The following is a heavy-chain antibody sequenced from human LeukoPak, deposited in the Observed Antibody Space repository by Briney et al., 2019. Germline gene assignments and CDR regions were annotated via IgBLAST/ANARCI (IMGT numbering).Heavy chain of an antibody. Sequence: SETLSLTCTVSGGSISTYYWSWIRQPPGKGLEWIAYIYYSGITNYNPSLKSRVTISVDPSKNQFSLKLSSVTAADTAVYYCARGARVTAAGTFDYWGQGTLVTVSS. CDR1: GGSISTYY. J-gene: IGHJ4*02. CDR2: IYYSGIT. D-gene: IGHD6-13*01. V-gene: IGHV4-59*01. CDR3: ARGARVTAAGTFDY.